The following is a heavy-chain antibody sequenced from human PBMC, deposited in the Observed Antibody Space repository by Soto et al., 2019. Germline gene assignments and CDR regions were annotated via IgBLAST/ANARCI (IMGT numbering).Heavy chain of an antibody. V-gene: IGHV1-2*04. D-gene: IGHD6-19*01. J-gene: IGHJ6*02. Sequence: QVQLVQSGAEVKKPGASVKVSCKASGYTFTGYYMHWVRQAPGQGLEWMGWINPNSGGTNYAQKLQGSVTMTRDTYISTAYMELSRLRSDDTAVYYCARSPRAVAGTRGYYYGMDVWGQGTTVTVSS. CDR3: ARSPRAVAGTRGYYYGMDV. CDR1: GYTFTGYY. CDR2: INPNSGGT.